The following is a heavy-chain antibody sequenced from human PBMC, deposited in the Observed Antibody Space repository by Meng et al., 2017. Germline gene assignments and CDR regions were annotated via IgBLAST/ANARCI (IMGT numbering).Heavy chain of an antibody. J-gene: IGHJ3*02. CDR1: GYTFTSYD. CDR2: MNPNSGNT. D-gene: IGHD3-3*01. CDR3: ARGPEGPPYYDFWSGYYTAVDAFDI. V-gene: IGHV1-8*01. Sequence: ASVKVSCKASGYTFTSYDINWVRQATGQGLDWMGWMNPNSGNTGYAQKFQGRVTMTRNTSISTAYMELSSLRSEDTAVYYCARGPEGPPYYDFWSGYYTAVDAFDIWGQGTMVTVSS.